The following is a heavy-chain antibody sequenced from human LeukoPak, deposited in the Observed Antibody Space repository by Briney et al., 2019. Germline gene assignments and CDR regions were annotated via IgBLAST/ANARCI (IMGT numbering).Heavy chain of an antibody. V-gene: IGHV3-7*01. CDR2: IKQDGSEK. Sequence: PGGSLRLSCAASGFTFSSYWMSWVRQAPGKGLEWVANIKQDGSEKYYVDSVKGRFTISRDNAKNSLYLQMNSLRAEDTAVYYCARWRDGYKYYYYYMDVWGKGTTVTISS. CDR1: GFTFSSYW. J-gene: IGHJ6*03. D-gene: IGHD5-24*01. CDR3: ARWRDGYKYYYYYMDV.